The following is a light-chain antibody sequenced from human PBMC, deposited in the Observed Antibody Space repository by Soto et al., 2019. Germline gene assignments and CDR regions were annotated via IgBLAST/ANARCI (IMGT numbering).Light chain of an antibody. CDR3: CSYAGNYAYV. V-gene: IGLV2-11*01. CDR2: DVS. CDR1: SSDVGGYNF. J-gene: IGLJ1*01. Sequence: LTQPRSVSESPGQSVTISCTGTSSDVGGYNFVSWYQQYPGKAPKLMIYDVSKRPSGVPDRFSGSKSGNTASLTISGLQAEDEADYYCCSYAGNYAYVFGTGTKVTVL.